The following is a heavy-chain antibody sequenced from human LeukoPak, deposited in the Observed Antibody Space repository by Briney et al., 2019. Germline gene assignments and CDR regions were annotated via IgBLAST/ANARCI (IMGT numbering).Heavy chain of an antibody. J-gene: IGHJ4*02. CDR3: ARGPGYSSSWYYDY. CDR1: GGSISSYY. CDR2: IYYSGST. Sequence: SETLSLTCTVSGGSISSYYWSWIRQPPGKGLEWIGYIYYSGSTNYNPSLKSRVTISVDTSKNQFSLKLSSVTAADTAVYYCARGPGYSSSWYYDYWGLGTLVTVSS. V-gene: IGHV4-59*01. D-gene: IGHD6-13*01.